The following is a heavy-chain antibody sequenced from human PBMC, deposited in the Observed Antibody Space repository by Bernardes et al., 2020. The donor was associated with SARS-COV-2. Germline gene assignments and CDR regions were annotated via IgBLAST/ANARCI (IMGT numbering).Heavy chain of an antibody. V-gene: IGHV3-15*06. CDR3: TTDPRVVVGPGIDY. Sequence: GGSLRLSCTTSGFYFSNAWLSWVRQAPGSGLEWVGRIKSKVDGGTISYAASVKGRFSISRDDVKKIMYLEMNSLKTEDTGVYFCTTDPRVVVGPGIDYWGQGTVVTVSP. CDR1: GFYFSNAW. J-gene: IGHJ4*02. D-gene: IGHD2-21*01. CDR2: IKSKVDGGTI.